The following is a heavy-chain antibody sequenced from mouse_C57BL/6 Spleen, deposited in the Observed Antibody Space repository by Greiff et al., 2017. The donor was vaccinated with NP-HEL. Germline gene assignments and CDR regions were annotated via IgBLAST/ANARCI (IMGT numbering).Heavy chain of an antibody. J-gene: IGHJ2*01. Sequence: QVQLQQPGTELVKPGASVKLSCKASGYTFTSYWMHWVKQRPGQGLEWIGNINPSNGGTNYNEKFKSKATLTVDKSSSTAYMQLSSLTSEDSAVYYCARSGFTTVVATNNFDYWGQGTTLTVSS. CDR2: INPSNGGT. CDR3: ARSGFTTVVATNNFDY. D-gene: IGHD1-1*01. CDR1: GYTFTSYW. V-gene: IGHV1-53*01.